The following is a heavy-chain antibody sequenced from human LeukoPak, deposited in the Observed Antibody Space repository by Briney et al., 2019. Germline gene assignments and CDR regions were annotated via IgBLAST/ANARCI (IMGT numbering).Heavy chain of an antibody. CDR3: AKGYSSSWYDLYFDY. CDR2: ISWNSGSI. D-gene: IGHD6-13*01. V-gene: IGHV3-9*01. CDR1: GFTFDDYA. Sequence: GGSLRLSCAASGFTFDDYAMHWVRQAPGKGLEWVSGISWNSGSIGYADSVKGRFTISRDNAKNSLYLQMSSLRAEDTALYYCAKGYSSSWYDLYFDYWGQGTLVTVSS. J-gene: IGHJ4*02.